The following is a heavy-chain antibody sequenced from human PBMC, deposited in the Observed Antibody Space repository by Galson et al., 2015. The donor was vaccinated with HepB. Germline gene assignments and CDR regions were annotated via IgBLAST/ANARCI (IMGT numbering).Heavy chain of an antibody. CDR2: FDPEDGET. CDR3: ATGILWFGESLSQRDY. Sequence: SVKVSCKVSGYTLTELSMHWVRQAPGKGLGWMGGFDPEDGETIYAQKFQGRVTMTEDTSTDTAYMELSSLRSEDTAVYYCATGILWFGESLSQRDYWGQGTLVTVSS. J-gene: IGHJ4*02. V-gene: IGHV1-24*01. D-gene: IGHD3-10*01. CDR1: GYTLTELS.